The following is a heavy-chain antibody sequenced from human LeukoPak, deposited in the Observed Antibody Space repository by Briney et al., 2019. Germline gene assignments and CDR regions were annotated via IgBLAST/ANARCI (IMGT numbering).Heavy chain of an antibody. D-gene: IGHD4-11*01. CDR2: INHSGST. Sequence: SETLSLTCAVYGGSLSGYYWSWIRQPPGNGLEWIGEINHSGSTNYNPSLKSRVTISVDTCKNQFSLKLSSVTAADTAVYYCARRRIYSNYYYYYYYMDVWGKGTTVTVPS. CDR1: GGSLSGYY. V-gene: IGHV4-34*01. J-gene: IGHJ6*03. CDR3: ARRRIYSNYYYYYYYMDV.